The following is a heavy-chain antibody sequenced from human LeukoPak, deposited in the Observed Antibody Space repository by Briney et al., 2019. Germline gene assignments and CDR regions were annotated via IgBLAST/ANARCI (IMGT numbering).Heavy chain of an antibody. CDR1: GYTFTSYD. V-gene: IGHV1-8*01. Sequence: ASVKVSCKASGYTFTSYDVNWVRQATGQGLEWMGWMNPNSGNTGYAQKFQGRVTMTRNTSISTAYMELSSLRSEDTAVYYCAVGVYGDYENWFDPWGQGTLVTVSS. CDR2: MNPNSGNT. J-gene: IGHJ5*02. CDR3: AVGVYGDYENWFDP. D-gene: IGHD4-17*01.